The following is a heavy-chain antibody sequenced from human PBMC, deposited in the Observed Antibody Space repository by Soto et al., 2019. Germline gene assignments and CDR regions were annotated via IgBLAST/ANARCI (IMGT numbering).Heavy chain of an antibody. V-gene: IGHV1-69*04. Sequence: GASVKVSCKASGGTFSSYTISWVRQAPGQGLEWMGRIIPILGIANYAQKFQGGVTITADKSTSTAYMELSSLRSEDTAVYYCARDLRCSGGSCYRFDPWGQGTLVTVSS. J-gene: IGHJ5*02. CDR3: ARDLRCSGGSCYRFDP. D-gene: IGHD2-15*01. CDR2: IIPILGIA. CDR1: GGTFSSYT.